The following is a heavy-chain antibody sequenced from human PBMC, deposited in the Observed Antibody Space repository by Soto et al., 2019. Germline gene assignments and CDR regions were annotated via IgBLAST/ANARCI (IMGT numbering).Heavy chain of an antibody. V-gene: IGHV1-69*08. D-gene: IGHD3-22*01. J-gene: IGHJ4*02. CDR2: IIPILGIA. CDR3: AREGGYYYDSSGYLYDA. Sequence: QVQLVQSGAEVKKPGSSVKVSCKASGGTFSSYTISWVRQAPGQGLEWMGRIIPILGIANYAQKFQGRVTITADKSTSTAYVELSSLRSEDTAVYYCAREGGYYYDSSGYLYDAWGQGTLVTVSS. CDR1: GGTFSSYT.